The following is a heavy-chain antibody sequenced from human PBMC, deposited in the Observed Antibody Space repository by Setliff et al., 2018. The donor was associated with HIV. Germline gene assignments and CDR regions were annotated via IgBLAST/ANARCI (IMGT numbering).Heavy chain of an antibody. Sequence: GGSLRLSCAVSGFTFSSHWMSWVRQAPGKRLEWVASIKPDGTEDHYVDSVKGRFTISRDNAKGSLYLQMSSLRAEDTAVYYCAREAYSGSYDWFDPWGQGTLVTV. V-gene: IGHV3-7*03. CDR3: AREAYSGSYDWFDP. CDR1: GFTFSSHW. J-gene: IGHJ5*02. D-gene: IGHD1-26*01. CDR2: IKPDGTED.